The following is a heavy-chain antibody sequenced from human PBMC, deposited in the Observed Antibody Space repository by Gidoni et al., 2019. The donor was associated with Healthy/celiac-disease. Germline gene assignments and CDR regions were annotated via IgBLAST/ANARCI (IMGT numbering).Heavy chain of an antibody. CDR2: NYSGGST. J-gene: IGHJ5*02. V-gene: IGHV3-66*01. CDR3: ARVLVAVAGAWFDP. Sequence: EVQLVESGGGLVQPGGSLRLSCAASGFPDSSNYMSWVRQAPGKGLEWVSVNYSGGSTYYADSVKGRFTISRDNSKNTLYLQMNSLRAEDTAVYYCARVLVAVAGAWFDPWGQGTLVTVSS. D-gene: IGHD6-19*01. CDR1: GFPDSSNY.